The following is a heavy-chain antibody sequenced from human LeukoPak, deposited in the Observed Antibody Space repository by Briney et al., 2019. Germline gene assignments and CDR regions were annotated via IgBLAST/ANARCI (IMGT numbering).Heavy chain of an antibody. D-gene: IGHD5-24*01. CDR3: ARGGDGYNFYNWFDP. CDR1: GDSVSSKSAV. Sequence: SQTLSLTCAISGDSVSSKSAVWNWIRQSPSRGLEWLGRTYHRSKWYNEYAVSVKSRITINSDTSKNQFSLQLGSVTPEDTAVYYCARGGDGYNFYNWFDPWGQGTLVTVSS. CDR2: TYHRSKWYN. V-gene: IGHV6-1*01. J-gene: IGHJ5*02.